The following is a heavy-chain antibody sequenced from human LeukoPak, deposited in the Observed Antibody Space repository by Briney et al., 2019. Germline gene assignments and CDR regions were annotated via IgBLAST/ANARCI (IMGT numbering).Heavy chain of an antibody. Sequence: PGGSLRLSCAASGFTFSSYSMNWVRRAPGKGLEWVSSISSCSSYIYYADSVKGRFTISRDNAKNSLYLQMNSLRAEDTAVYYCARDSGSYYYFDYWGQGTLITVSS. CDR3: ARDSGSYYYFDY. CDR2: ISSCSSYI. D-gene: IGHD1-26*01. J-gene: IGHJ4*02. CDR1: GFTFSSYS. V-gene: IGHV3-21*01.